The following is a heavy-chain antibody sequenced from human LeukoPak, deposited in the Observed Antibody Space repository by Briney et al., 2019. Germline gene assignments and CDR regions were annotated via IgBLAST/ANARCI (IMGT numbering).Heavy chain of an antibody. D-gene: IGHD5-24*01. Sequence: PSETLSLTCTVSGGSITNYYWSWIRQPPGKGLEWIGCIYYSGSTNYNPSLKSRVTISVDTSKKQFSLKLGSVTAADTAVYYCARGNYRSWYFDLWGRGTLVTVSS. CDR3: ARGNYRSWYFDL. J-gene: IGHJ2*01. CDR2: IYYSGST. CDR1: GGSITNYY. V-gene: IGHV4-59*08.